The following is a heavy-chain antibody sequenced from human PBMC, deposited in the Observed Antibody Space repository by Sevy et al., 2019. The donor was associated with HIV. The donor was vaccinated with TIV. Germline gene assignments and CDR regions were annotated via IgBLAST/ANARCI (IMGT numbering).Heavy chain of an antibody. CDR3: TTEHYYDSSGTFGFDY. Sequence: GGSLRLSCAASGFTFSNAWMSWVRQAPGKGLEWVGRIKSKTDGGTTDYAAPVKGRFTISSDDSKNTLYLQMNSLKTEDTAVYYCTTEHYYDSSGTFGFDYWGQGTLVTVSS. V-gene: IGHV3-15*01. D-gene: IGHD3-22*01. CDR1: GFTFSNAW. J-gene: IGHJ4*02. CDR2: IKSKTDGGTT.